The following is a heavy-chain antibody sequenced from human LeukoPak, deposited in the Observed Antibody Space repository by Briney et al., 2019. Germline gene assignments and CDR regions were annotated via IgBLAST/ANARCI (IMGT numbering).Heavy chain of an antibody. V-gene: IGHV1-18*01. CDR3: AREYGDYVWGSYFSLGYYFDY. D-gene: IGHD3-16*01. CDR2: ISAYNGNT. J-gene: IGHJ4*02. CDR1: GYTFTSYG. Sequence: ASVKVSCKASGYTFTSYGISWVRQAPGQGLEWMGWISAYNGNTNYAQKLQGRVTMTTDTSTSTAYMELRGLRSDDTAVYYCAREYGDYVWGSYFSLGYYFDYWGQGTLVTVSS.